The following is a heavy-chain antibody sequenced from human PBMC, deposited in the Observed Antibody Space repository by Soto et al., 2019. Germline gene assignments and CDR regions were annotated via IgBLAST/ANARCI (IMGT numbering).Heavy chain of an antibody. D-gene: IGHD3-3*01. V-gene: IGHV1-18*04. Sequence: QVQLVQSGAEVKKPGASVKVSCKASGYTFTSYGISWVRQAPGQGLEWMGWISAYNGNTNYAQKLQGRVTMTTDTPTSTAYMELRSLRSDDTAVYYCARLWSGYYPTYNWFDPWGQGTLVTVSS. CDR2: ISAYNGNT. CDR1: GYTFTSYG. CDR3: ARLWSGYYPTYNWFDP. J-gene: IGHJ5*02.